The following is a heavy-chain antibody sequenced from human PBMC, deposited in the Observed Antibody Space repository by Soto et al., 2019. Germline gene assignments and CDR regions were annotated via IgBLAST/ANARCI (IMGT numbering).Heavy chain of an antibody. J-gene: IGHJ6*02. Sequence: SETLSLTCTVSGGSISRYYWNWIRQPPGKGLEWIGYIYYSGSTNYNPSLKSRVTISVDTSKNQFSLKLSSVTAADTAVYYCARGIGDYGDYYYYGMDVWGQGTTVTVSS. CDR2: IYYSGST. CDR1: GGSISRYY. V-gene: IGHV4-59*01. D-gene: IGHD4-17*01. CDR3: ARGIGDYGDYYYYGMDV.